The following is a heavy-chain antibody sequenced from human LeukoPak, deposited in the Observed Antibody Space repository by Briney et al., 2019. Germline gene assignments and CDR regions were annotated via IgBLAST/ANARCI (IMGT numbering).Heavy chain of an antibody. CDR2: IYYTGST. D-gene: IGHD3-22*01. CDR3: ASYYDSTGTFDY. Sequence: SETLSLTCTVSGGSIRSYYWSWIRQPPGKGLEWIGYIYYTGSTNYNPSLKSRVTISVDTSKNQLSLRLSSVTAADTAVYYCASYYDSTGTFDYWGQGTLVTVSS. CDR1: GGSIRSYY. J-gene: IGHJ4*02. V-gene: IGHV4-59*01.